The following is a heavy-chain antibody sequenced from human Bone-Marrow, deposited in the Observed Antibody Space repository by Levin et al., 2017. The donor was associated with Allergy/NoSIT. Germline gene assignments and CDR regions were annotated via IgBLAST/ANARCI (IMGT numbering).Heavy chain of an antibody. D-gene: IGHD3-10*01. V-gene: IGHV3-48*03. CDR1: GFTFSSYE. Sequence: AGGSLRLSCAASGFTFSSYEMNWVRQAPGKGLEWVSYISSSGSTIYYADSVKGRFTISRDNAKNSLYLQMNSLRAEDTAVYYCARDSVGGWFGELYNYYYYYGMDVWGQGTTVTVSS. J-gene: IGHJ6*02. CDR3: ARDSVGGWFGELYNYYYYYGMDV. CDR2: ISSSGSTI.